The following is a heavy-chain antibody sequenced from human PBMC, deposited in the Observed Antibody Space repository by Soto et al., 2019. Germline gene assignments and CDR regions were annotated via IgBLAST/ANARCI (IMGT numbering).Heavy chain of an antibody. CDR1: GGSISGYY. CDR2: LFYGGTT. CDR3: ARHRGPAPVY. J-gene: IGHJ4*02. D-gene: IGHD3-10*01. Sequence: QVQLQESGPGLVKPSETLSLTCTVSGGSISGYYWTWIRQPPGKGLEWVGSLFYGGTTDYNPSLKSRLTMSLDTSKNHFSLKLRFVTAAYTAVYYCARHRGPAPVYWGQGTLVTASS. V-gene: IGHV4-39*01.